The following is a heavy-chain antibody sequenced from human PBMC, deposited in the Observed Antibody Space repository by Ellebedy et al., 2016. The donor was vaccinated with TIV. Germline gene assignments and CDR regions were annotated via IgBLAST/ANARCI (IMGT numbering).Heavy chain of an antibody. J-gene: IGHJ4*02. CDR1: GYSFTSYW. CDR3: ARHDETVAGVY. D-gene: IGHD6-19*01. Sequence: GESLKISCRVSGYSFTSYWIGWVRQMPGKGLEWMGTIYPGDSDTRYSPSFQGQVTISADKSIGTTYLQWSSLKASDTAMYYCARHDETVAGVYWGQGTLVTVSS. CDR2: IYPGDSDT. V-gene: IGHV5-51*01.